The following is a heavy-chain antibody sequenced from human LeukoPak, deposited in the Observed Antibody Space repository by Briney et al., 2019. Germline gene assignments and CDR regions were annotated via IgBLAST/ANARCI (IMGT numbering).Heavy chain of an antibody. V-gene: IGHV4-59*01. CDR1: GGSISSYY. CDR2: IYYSGST. Sequence: SETLSLTCTVSGGSISSYYWSWIRQPPGKGLEWIGYIYYSGSTNYNPSLKSRVTISVDTSKNQFSLKLSSVTAADTAVYYCARGFAAAGIDYRGQGTLVTVSS. D-gene: IGHD6-13*01. J-gene: IGHJ4*02. CDR3: ARGFAAAGIDY.